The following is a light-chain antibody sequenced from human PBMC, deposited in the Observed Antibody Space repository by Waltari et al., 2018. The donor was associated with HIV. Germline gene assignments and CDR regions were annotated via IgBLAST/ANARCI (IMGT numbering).Light chain of an antibody. CDR2: WAS. CDR1: QSLLYSSNNKNY. J-gene: IGKJ3*01. Sequence: DIVMTQSPDSLAVSLGERATINCKSSQSLLYSSNNKNYLAWYQQKPGQPPKLLIYWASTRQSGVLDRFSGSGSGTDFTLSISSLQAEDVAVYYCQQYYGSPFTFGPGTKVDIK. V-gene: IGKV4-1*01. CDR3: QQYYGSPFT.